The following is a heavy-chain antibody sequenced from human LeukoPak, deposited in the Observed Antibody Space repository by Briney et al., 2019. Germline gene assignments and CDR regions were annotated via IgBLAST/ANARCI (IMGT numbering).Heavy chain of an antibody. Sequence: ASVKVSCKASGYTFTSYAMNWVRQAPGQGLEWMGWINTNTGNPTYAQGFTGRFVFSLDTSVSTAYLQISSLKAEDTAVYYCARVSWGSPTHNFDYWGQGTLVTVSS. J-gene: IGHJ4*02. CDR3: ARVSWGSPTHNFDY. D-gene: IGHD1-26*01. CDR1: GYTFTSYA. V-gene: IGHV7-4-1*02. CDR2: INTNTGNP.